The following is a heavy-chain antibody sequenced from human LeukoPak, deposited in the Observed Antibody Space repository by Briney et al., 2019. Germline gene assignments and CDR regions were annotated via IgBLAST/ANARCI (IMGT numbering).Heavy chain of an antibody. Sequence: SETLSLTCAVYGGSFSGHYRSWIRQPPGKGLEWIGEIHPSGSTYYNPSLESRVTISVDTSKNQLSLKLSSVTAADTAVYYCARGEDAAKTHIWGQGSLVTVS. CDR3: ARGEDAAKTHI. V-gene: IGHV4-34*01. CDR2: IHPSGST. CDR1: GGSFSGHY. J-gene: IGHJ1*01. D-gene: IGHD5-18*01.